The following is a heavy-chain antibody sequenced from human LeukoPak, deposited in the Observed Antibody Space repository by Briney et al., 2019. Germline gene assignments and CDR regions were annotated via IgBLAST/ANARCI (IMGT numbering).Heavy chain of an antibody. CDR1: GGSISSSSYY. CDR2: IYYSGST. D-gene: IGHD3-10*01. V-gene: IGHV4-39*01. Sequence: SETLSLTCTVSGGSISSSSYYWGWIRQPPGKGLEWIGSIYYSGSTYYNPSLKSRVTISVDTSKNQFSLKLSSVTAADTAVYYCARGKAGRIRGGSRHFDYWGQGTLVTVSS. CDR3: ARGKAGRIRGGSRHFDY. J-gene: IGHJ4*02.